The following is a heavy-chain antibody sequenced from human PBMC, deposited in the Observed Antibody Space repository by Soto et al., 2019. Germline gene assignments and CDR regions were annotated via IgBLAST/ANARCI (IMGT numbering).Heavy chain of an antibody. CDR2: IYHSGST. J-gene: IGHJ4*02. D-gene: IGHD3-16*02. CDR3: ARGAPHYDYVWGSYRYPFDY. CDR1: GGSISSGGYS. V-gene: IGHV4-30-2*05. Sequence: PSETLSLTCAVSGGSISSGGYSWSWIRRPPGKGLEWIGYIYHSGSTYYNPSLKSRVTISVDTSKNQFSLKLSSVTAADTAVYYCARGAPHYDYVWGSYRYPFDYWGQGTLVTVSS.